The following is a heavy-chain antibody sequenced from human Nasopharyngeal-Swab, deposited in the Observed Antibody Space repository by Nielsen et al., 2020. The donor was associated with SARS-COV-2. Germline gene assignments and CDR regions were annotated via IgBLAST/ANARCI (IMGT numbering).Heavy chain of an antibody. J-gene: IGHJ1*01. CDR2: LYSDGST. CDR1: GFTISSKY. CDR3: AREDYDTHFVYFHH. V-gene: IGHV3-53*01. D-gene: IGHD3-9*01. Sequence: GGSLRLSCAASGFTISSKYMNWVRQAPGKGLEYISVLYSDGSTYYADSVKGRFTISRDNSKNTVYLQMNSLRVEDTAVYFCAREDYDTHFVYFHHWGQGTLVTVSS.